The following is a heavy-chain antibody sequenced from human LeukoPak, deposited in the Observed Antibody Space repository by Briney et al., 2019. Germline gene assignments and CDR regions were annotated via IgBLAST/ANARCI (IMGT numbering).Heavy chain of an antibody. CDR2: INHSGST. D-gene: IGHD3-9*01. CDR1: GGSFSGYY. CDR3: ARAYYDILTGTYGMDV. V-gene: IGHV4-34*01. J-gene: IGHJ6*02. Sequence: SETLSLTCAVYGGSFSGYYWSWIRQPPGKGLEWIGEINHSGSTNYNPSLKSRVTISVDTSKNQFSLKLSSVTAADTAVYYCARAYYDILTGTYGMDVWGQGTTVTVSS.